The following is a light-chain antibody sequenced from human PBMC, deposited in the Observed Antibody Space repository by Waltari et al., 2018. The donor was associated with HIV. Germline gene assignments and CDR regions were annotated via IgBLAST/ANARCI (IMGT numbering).Light chain of an antibody. Sequence: QTVVTQEPSFSVSPGGTVTLTSGLSSGSVSTSYYPSWYQQTPGQAPRTLIYSTNTRSSGVPDRFSGSILGNKAALTITGAQADDESDYYCVLFMGNGIWVFGGGTKLTVL. V-gene: IGLV8-61*01. J-gene: IGLJ3*02. CDR2: STN. CDR1: SGSVSTSYY. CDR3: VLFMGNGIWV.